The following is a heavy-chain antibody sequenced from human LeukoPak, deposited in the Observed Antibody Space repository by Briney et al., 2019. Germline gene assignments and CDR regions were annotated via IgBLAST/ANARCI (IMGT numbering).Heavy chain of an antibody. CDR3: PCACRRSAHCLAVGAFYI. CDR2: IYYSRST. CDR1: DASISSRRDY. V-gene: IGHV4-39*03. D-gene: IGHD1-26*01. Sequence: SETLSLTCIVSDASISSRRDYSGWIRQPPGKGLEWIGSIYYSRSTYYNPSLKSRVTIFVDTSKNQFSLKLSSVTAADTALYYYPCACRRSAHCLAVGAFYIWGQGTSVTVSS. J-gene: IGHJ3*02.